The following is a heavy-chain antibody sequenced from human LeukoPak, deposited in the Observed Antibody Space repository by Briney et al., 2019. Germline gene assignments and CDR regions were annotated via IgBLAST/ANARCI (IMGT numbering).Heavy chain of an antibody. CDR3: VKDRYFYDSGSKAN. Sequence: PGGSLRLSCAASGFTFSSYSMNWVRQSPGKGLEWVSGSWNGGNIGYADSVKGRFTISRDNAKNSLYLQMNSLRVDDTAFYYCVKDRYFYDSGSKANWGQGTLVTVSS. J-gene: IGHJ4*02. V-gene: IGHV3-9*01. CDR1: GFTFSSYS. CDR2: SWNGGNI. D-gene: IGHD3-22*01.